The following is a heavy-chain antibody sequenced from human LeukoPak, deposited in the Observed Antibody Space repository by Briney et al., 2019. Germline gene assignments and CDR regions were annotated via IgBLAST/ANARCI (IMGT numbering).Heavy chain of an antibody. V-gene: IGHV4-59*08. D-gene: IGHD1-26*01. CDR3: GRPRVGATGEVDY. J-gene: IGHJ4*02. CDR1: DGSITNYD. CDR2: VHYSGTT. Sequence: PSETLSLTCTVSDGSITNYDWSWVRQPPGKGLEFIGHVHYSGTTNYNPSLRSRVTISADTSKNQFFLKLNSVTAADTAVYYCGRPRVGATGEVDYWGQGTLVTVSS.